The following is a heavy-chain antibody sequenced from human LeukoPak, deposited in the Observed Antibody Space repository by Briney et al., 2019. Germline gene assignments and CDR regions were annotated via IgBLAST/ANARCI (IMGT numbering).Heavy chain of an antibody. Sequence: SETLSLTCTVSGGSLSSYYWSWIRQPPGKGLEWIGYIYYSGSTNYNPSLKSRVTISVDTSKNQFSLKLSSVTAADTAVYYCARHEGILTFYYYYGMDVWGQGTTVTVSS. D-gene: IGHD3-9*01. CDR2: IYYSGST. CDR3: ARHEGILTFYYYYGMDV. V-gene: IGHV4-59*08. J-gene: IGHJ6*02. CDR1: GGSLSSYY.